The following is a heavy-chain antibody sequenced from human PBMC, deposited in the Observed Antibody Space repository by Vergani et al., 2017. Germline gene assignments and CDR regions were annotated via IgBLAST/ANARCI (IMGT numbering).Heavy chain of an antibody. V-gene: IGHV1-2*02. D-gene: IGHD4-23*01. CDR3: ARDYGGNLPAVGWFDP. J-gene: IGHJ5*02. CDR1: GYTFTGYY. Sequence: QVQLVQSGAEVKKPGASVKVSCKASGYTFTGYYMHWVRQAPGQGLEWMGWINPNSGGTNYAQKFQGRVTMTRATSISTAYMELSRLRSDDTAVYYCARDYGGNLPAVGWFDPWGQGTLVTVSS. CDR2: INPNSGGT.